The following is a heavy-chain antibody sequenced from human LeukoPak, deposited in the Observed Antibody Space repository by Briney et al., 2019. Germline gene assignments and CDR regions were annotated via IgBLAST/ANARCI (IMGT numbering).Heavy chain of an antibody. J-gene: IGHJ3*02. CDR2: ISYDGSNK. Sequence: GGSLRLSCAASGFTFSSYAMHWVRQAPDKGLEWVAVISYDGSNKYYADSVKGRFTISRDNSKNTLYLQMNSLRAEDTAVYYCARGVRFLEWLFGAFDIWGQGTMVTVSS. CDR3: ARGVRFLEWLFGAFDI. V-gene: IGHV3-30-3*01. D-gene: IGHD3-3*01. CDR1: GFTFSSYA.